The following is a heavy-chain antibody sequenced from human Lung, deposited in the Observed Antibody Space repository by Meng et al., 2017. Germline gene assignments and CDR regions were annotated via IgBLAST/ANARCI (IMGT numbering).Heavy chain of an antibody. V-gene: IGHV1-18*01. J-gene: IGHJ4*02. CDR2: ISTNNGNT. D-gene: IGHD2-8*02. CDR3: ATARFSFLLGFDY. CDR1: ADTFANYA. Sequence: QVQLVHSGAEIKKPGASVKVSCKASADTFANYAISWVRQAPGQGLEWMGRISTNNGNTNYALKLQGRVTVTTDTSTSTAYMELRNLRSDDTAIYYCATARFSFLLGFDYWGQGTLVTVSS.